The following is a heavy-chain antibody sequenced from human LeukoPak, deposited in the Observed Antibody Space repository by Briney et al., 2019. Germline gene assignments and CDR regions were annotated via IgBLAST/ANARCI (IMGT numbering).Heavy chain of an antibody. CDR3: ARDVGLGELSFPPAIDY. V-gene: IGHV1-24*01. D-gene: IGHD3-16*02. CDR1: GYTLTELS. Sequence: ASVKVSCKVSGYTLTELSMHWVRQAPGKGLEWMGGFDPEDGEAIYAQKFQGRVTMTEDTSTDTAYMELSSLRSEDTAVYYCARDVGLGELSFPPAIDYWGQGTLVTVSS. CDR2: FDPEDGEA. J-gene: IGHJ4*02.